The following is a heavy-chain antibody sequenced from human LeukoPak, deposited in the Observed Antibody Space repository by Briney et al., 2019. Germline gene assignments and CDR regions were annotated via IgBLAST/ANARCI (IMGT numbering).Heavy chain of an antibody. CDR1: GFTVSSNY. CDR3: ARRSGSGWYGYYFDY. J-gene: IGHJ4*02. V-gene: IGHV3-53*01. CDR2: IYSGDST. Sequence: GGSLRLSCAASGFTVSSNYMSWVRQAPGKGLEWVSVIYSGDSTYYTDSVKGRFTISRDNSKNTLYLQMNSLRAEDTAVYYCARRSGSGWYGYYFDYWGQGTLVTVSS. D-gene: IGHD6-19*01.